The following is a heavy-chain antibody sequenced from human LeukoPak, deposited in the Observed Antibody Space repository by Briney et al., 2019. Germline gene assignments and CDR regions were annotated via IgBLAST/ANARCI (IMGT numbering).Heavy chain of an antibody. CDR2: FDPEDGET. CDR1: GYTLTELS. V-gene: IGHV1-24*01. J-gene: IGHJ5*02. D-gene: IGHD3-3*01. Sequence: GASVKVSCKVSGYTLTELSMHWVRQAPGKGLEWMGGFDPEDGETIYAQKFQGRVTMTEDTSTDTAYMELSSLRSEDTAVYYCATRVLFGVVKEFDPWGQGTLVTVSS. CDR3: ATRVLFGVVKEFDP.